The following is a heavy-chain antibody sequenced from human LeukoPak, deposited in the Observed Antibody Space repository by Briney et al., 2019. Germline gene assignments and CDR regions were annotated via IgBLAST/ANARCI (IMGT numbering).Heavy chain of an antibody. CDR2: INPNSGGT. Sequence: ASVKVSCKASGYTFTGYYMHWVRQAPGQGLEWMGWINPNSGGTNHAQKFQGRVTITRNTSISTAYMELSSLRSEDTAVYYCARAVRYFDWSAYYYYMDVWGKGTTVTVSS. J-gene: IGHJ6*03. V-gene: IGHV1-2*02. CDR3: ARAVRYFDWSAYYYYMDV. CDR1: GYTFTGYY. D-gene: IGHD3-9*01.